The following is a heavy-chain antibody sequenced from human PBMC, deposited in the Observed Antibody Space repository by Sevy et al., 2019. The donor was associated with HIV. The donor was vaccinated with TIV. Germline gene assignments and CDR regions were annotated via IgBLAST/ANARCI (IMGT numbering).Heavy chain of an antibody. V-gene: IGHV3-30*18. CDR3: AKDRSRGSEEYSYYGMDV. Sequence: GGSLRLSCAASGMTFSSYGMHWVRQAPGKGLEWVAIISNDGSNENYADSVKGRFTISRDNSKNTLYLQMNSLRPEDTAVYYCAKDRSRGSEEYSYYGMDVWGEGTTVTVSS. D-gene: IGHD3-10*01. CDR2: ISNDGSNE. CDR1: GMTFSSYG. J-gene: IGHJ6*04.